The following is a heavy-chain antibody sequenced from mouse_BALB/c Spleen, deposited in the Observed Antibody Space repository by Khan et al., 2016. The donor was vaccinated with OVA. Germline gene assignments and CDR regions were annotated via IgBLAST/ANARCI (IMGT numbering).Heavy chain of an antibody. CDR3: ARECGAWFAY. Sequence: QVQLKESGAELARPGASVKLSCKASGYTFTDYYIAWVKQRTGQGLEWIGEINPGSGNSYYNEKFKGKATLTADKSSNTAFVQHSSLTSDDSAVYFCARECGAWFAYWGQGTLFTVSA. J-gene: IGHJ3*01. CDR2: INPGSGNS. V-gene: IGHV1-77*01. CDR1: GYTFTDYY.